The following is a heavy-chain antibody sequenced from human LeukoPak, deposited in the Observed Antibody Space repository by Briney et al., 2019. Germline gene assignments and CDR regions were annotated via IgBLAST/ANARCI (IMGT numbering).Heavy chain of an antibody. CDR1: RFTFDGHT. Sequence: PGGALRLSCVASRFTFDGHTRHWVRQAPGKGLECVSLISGDGYRTYYADSVKGRFTVSRDNSKNSLYLQLNSLRSEDTALYYCAKDARLIHLWSIVYYYYYMAVWGKGTAVTAS. CDR3: AKDARLIHLWSIVYYYYYMAV. CDR2: ISGDGYRT. V-gene: IGHV3-43*02. D-gene: IGHD5-18*01. J-gene: IGHJ6*03.